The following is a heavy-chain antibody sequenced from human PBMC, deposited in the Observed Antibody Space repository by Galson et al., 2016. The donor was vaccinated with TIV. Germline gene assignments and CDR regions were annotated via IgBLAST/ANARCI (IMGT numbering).Heavy chain of an antibody. CDR1: GLTSNSYG. D-gene: IGHD2-21*02. Sequence: SLRLSCAASGLTSNSYGIHWVRQAPGKGLEWVAVTWYDGSNEYYAESVKGLFTISRDSAKNTMHLQMNSLRHEETAVYYCARDFFLVKVTEYNWFDPWGQGTQVTVSS. CDR2: TWYDGSNE. CDR3: ARDFFLVKVTEYNWFDP. J-gene: IGHJ5*02. V-gene: IGHV3-33*01.